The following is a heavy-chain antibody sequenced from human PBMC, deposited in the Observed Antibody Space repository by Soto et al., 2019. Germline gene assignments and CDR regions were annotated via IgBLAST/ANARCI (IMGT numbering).Heavy chain of an antibody. CDR3: TKYRRTDAEGYSFDY. CDR2: IHYSGST. Sequence: KTSETLSLTCTVSGGSISGSYWSWIRQTPGKVLEWVGYIHYSGSTDYNPSLKSRVTMSVDSAKNQFSLQLSSVTAADTAVYFCTKYRRTDAEGYSFDYWGQGTLVTVSS. CDR1: GGSISGSY. J-gene: IGHJ4*02. V-gene: IGHV4-59*01. D-gene: IGHD2-15*01.